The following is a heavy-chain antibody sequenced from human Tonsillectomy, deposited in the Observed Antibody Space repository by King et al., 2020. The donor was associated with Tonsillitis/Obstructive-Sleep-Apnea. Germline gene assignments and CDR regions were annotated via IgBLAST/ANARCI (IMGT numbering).Heavy chain of an antibody. Sequence: VQLVESGGGLVQPGRSLRLSCTASGFTFGDYAMSWVRQAPGKGLEWVGFIRSKAYGGTTEYAASVKGRFTISRDDSKSIAYLQMNSLKTEDTAVYYCTSGPLDDFWSGYAYYFDYWGQGTLVTVSS. V-gene: IGHV3-49*04. J-gene: IGHJ4*02. CDR3: TSGPLDDFWSGYAYYFDY. CDR1: GFTFGDYA. D-gene: IGHD3-3*01. CDR2: IRSKAYGGTT.